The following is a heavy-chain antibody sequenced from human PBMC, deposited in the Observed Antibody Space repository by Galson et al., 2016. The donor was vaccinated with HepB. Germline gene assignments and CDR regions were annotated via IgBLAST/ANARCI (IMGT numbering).Heavy chain of an antibody. CDR2: IWYDGSNK. J-gene: IGHJ4*02. CDR3: ARTPISMNRGLFYFDY. D-gene: IGHD3-10*01. Sequence: SLRLSCAASGFTFNSYGMHWVRQAPGKRLEWVAAIWYDGSNKQYTDSVKGRFTISRDNSRNTLYLQMNSLRGEDTALYYCARTPISMNRGLFYFDYWGQGALVTVSS. CDR1: GFTFNSYG. V-gene: IGHV3-33*01.